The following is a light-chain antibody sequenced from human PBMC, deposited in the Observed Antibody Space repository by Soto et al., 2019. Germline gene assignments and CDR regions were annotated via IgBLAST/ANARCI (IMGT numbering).Light chain of an antibody. V-gene: IGLV2-14*01. CDR3: TSYTSASTLV. CDR1: SDDIGANNY. J-gene: IGLJ2*01. Sequence: QSVLTQPASVSGSPGQSITISCTGTSDDIGANNYVSWYQHHPGKAPKILIYEAANRPSGISHRFSGSKSGNTASLTISGLQDEDEADYFCTSYTSASTLVFGGGTKVTVL. CDR2: EAA.